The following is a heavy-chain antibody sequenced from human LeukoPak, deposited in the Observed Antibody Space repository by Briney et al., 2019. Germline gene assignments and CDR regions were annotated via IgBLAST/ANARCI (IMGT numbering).Heavy chain of an antibody. V-gene: IGHV1-18*01. CDR3: ARTGHCSGTSCYAEGIDY. CDR1: GYTFTRSG. J-gene: IGHJ4*02. CDR2: IIGYNGDT. Sequence: GASVKVSCKTSGYTFTRSGITWVRQAPGQGLEWMGWIIGYNGDTAYAQMFQGRVTMTTDTSTSTASMELRGLRSDDTAVYYCARTGHCSGTSCYAEGIDYWGQGTLVTVSS. D-gene: IGHD2-2*01.